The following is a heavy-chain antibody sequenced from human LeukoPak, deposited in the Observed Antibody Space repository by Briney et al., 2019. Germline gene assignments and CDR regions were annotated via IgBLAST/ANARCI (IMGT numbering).Heavy chain of an antibody. V-gene: IGHV1-18*01. CDR1: GYTFTSYG. J-gene: IGHJ3*02. CDR2: ISAYNGNT. CDR3: ARNHYYDSSGEVAFDI. Sequence: ASVKVSCKASGYTFTSYGISWVRQAPGQGLEWMGWISAYNGNTNYAQKLQGRVTMTTDTSTSTAYMELRSLRSDDTTVYYCARNHYYDSSGEVAFDIWGQGTMVTVSS. D-gene: IGHD3-22*01.